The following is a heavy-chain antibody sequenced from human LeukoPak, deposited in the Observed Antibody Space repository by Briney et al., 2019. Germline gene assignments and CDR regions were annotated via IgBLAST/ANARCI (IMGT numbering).Heavy chain of an antibody. V-gene: IGHV3-30*03. CDR3: ARGYGDLYSGFDY. CDR1: GFTFSSYG. J-gene: IGHJ4*02. Sequence: PGRSLRLSCAASGFTFSSYGMYWVRQAPGKGLEWVAVISYHGSNKYYADSVKGRFTISRDNSKNTLYLQMNSLRADDTAVYYCARGYGDLYSGFDYWGQGTLVTVSS. CDR2: ISYHGSNK. D-gene: IGHD4-17*01.